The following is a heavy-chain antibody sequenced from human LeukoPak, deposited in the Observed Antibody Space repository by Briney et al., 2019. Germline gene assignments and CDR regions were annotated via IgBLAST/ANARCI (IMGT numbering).Heavy chain of an antibody. CDR1: GYTFTSYD. J-gene: IGHJ4*02. V-gene: IGHV1-2*02. CDR2: ITPKSGDT. D-gene: IGHD1-1*01. Sequence: ASVKVSCKASGYTFTSYDINWVRQAPGQGLEYVGWITPKSGDTYSPQRFQGRVTMTRDASISTAYMELSSLRSDDTAVYFCARVRLVDERAWAYWGQGTLVTVSS. CDR3: ARVRLVDERAWAY.